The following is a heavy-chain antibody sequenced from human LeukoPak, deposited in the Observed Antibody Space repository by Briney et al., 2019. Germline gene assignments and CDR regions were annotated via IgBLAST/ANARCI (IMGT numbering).Heavy chain of an antibody. J-gene: IGHJ3*02. D-gene: IGHD2-8*01. CDR3: AKDTLYELSDAFDI. CDR2: ISWNSGSI. CDR1: GFTFDDYA. V-gene: IGHV3-9*03. Sequence: QSGGSLRLSCAASGFTFDDYAMHWVRQAPGKGLEWVSGISWNSGSIGYADSVKGRFTISRDNAKNSLYLQMNSLRAEDMALYYCAKDTLYELSDAFDIWGQGTMVTVSS.